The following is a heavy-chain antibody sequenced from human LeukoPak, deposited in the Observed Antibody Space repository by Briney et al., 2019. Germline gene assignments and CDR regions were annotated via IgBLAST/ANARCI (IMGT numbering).Heavy chain of an antibody. V-gene: IGHV4-31*03. J-gene: IGHJ4*02. CDR2: IYYSGST. CDR1: GGSISSGGYY. CDR3: ARSLTERFDY. D-gene: IGHD1-14*01. Sequence: SQTLSLTCTVSGGSISSGGYYWSWIRQHPGKGLERIGYIYYSGSTYYNPSLKSRVTISVDTSKNQFSLKLSSVTAAATPVYYCARSLTERFDYWGQGTLVTVSS.